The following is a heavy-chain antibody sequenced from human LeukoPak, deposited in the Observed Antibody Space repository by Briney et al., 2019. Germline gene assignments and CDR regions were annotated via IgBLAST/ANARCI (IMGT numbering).Heavy chain of an antibody. CDR3: ASYLISSTKYYYYGMDV. CDR1: GYTFTSYG. D-gene: IGHD1-14*01. V-gene: IGHV1-18*01. CDR2: ISAYNGNT. Sequence: ASVKVSCKASGYTFTSYGITWVRQAPGQGLEWMGWISAYNGNTNYAQKLQGRVTMTTDTSTSTAYMELRSLRSEDTAVYYCASYLISSTKYYYYGMDVWGQGTTVTVSS. J-gene: IGHJ6*02.